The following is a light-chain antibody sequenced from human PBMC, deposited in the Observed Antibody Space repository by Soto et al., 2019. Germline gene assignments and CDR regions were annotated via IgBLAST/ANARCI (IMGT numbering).Light chain of an antibody. V-gene: IGKV3-15*01. CDR1: QSVSSN. J-gene: IGKJ4*01. CDR3: QQYYNWPLT. CDR2: GAS. Sequence: EIVMTQSPATLSVSPGERATLSCRASQSVSSNFAWYQQKPGQAPRLLIYGASTRATGIPARFSGSGSGTEFTLTISSLQSEDFAVYYCQQYYNWPLTFGGGTKVEIK.